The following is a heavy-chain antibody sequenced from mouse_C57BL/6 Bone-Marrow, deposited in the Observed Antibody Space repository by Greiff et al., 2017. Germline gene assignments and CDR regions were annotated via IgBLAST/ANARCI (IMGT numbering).Heavy chain of an antibody. CDR3: ARPAYDYDYAMDY. Sequence: VKLVESGAELARPGASVKLSCKASGYTFTSYGISWVKQRTGQGLEWIGENYPRSGNTYYNEKFKGKATLTAYKSSSTAYMELRSLTSEDSAVYFCARPAYDYDYAMDYWGQGTSVTVSS. D-gene: IGHD2-4*01. J-gene: IGHJ4*01. CDR1: GYTFTSYG. CDR2: NYPRSGNT. V-gene: IGHV1-81*01.